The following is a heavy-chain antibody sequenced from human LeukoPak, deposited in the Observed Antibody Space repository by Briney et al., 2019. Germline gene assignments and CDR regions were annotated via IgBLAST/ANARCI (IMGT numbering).Heavy chain of an antibody. J-gene: IGHJ4*02. CDR1: GGTFSSYA. Sequence: SVEVSCKASGGTFSSYAISWVRQAPGQGLEWMGGIIPIFGTANYAQKFQGRVTITTDESTSTAYMELSSLRSEDTAVYYCASQGYCSSTSCYHLFDYWGQGTLVTVSS. V-gene: IGHV1-69*05. CDR2: IIPIFGTA. D-gene: IGHD2-2*01. CDR3: ASQGYCSSTSCYHLFDY.